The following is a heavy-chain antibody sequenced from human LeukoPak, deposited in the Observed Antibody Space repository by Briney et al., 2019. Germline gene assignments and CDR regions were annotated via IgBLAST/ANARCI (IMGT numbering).Heavy chain of an antibody. CDR3: ARDSRGYYDSSGYFDY. Sequence: SETLSLTCTVSGDSVSSDSYYWSWIRQPPGKELEWIAYIYYSGTTKYNPSLKSRVTIAVDTSKNHFSLKLSSVTAADTAVYYCARDSRGYYDSSGYFDYWGQGTLVTVSS. D-gene: IGHD3-22*01. J-gene: IGHJ4*02. CDR2: IYYSGTT. CDR1: GDSVSSDSYY. V-gene: IGHV4-61*03.